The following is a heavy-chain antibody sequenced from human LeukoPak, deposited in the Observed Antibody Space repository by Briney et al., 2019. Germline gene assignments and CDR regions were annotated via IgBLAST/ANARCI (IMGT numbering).Heavy chain of an antibody. CDR2: IYTSGSA. CDR1: GGSISSGSYY. J-gene: IGHJ4*02. V-gene: IGHV4-61*02. Sequence: SETLSLTCTVSGGSISSGSYYWSWIRQPAGKGLEWIGRIYTSGSANYNPSLKSRVTISVDTSKNQFSLKLSSVTAADTAVYYCARLEPGIAVAGRVYFDYWGQGTLVTVSS. D-gene: IGHD6-19*01. CDR3: ARLEPGIAVAGRVYFDY.